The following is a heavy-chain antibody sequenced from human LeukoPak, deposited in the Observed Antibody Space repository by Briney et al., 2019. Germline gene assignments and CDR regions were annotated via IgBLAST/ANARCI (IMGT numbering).Heavy chain of an antibody. Sequence: PSETLSLTCTVSGGSISSYYWSWIRQPPGKGLEWIGYIYYSESTNYNPSLKSRVTISVDTSKNQFSLKLSSVTAADTAVYYCARDQDGDYVFDPWGQGTLVTVSS. J-gene: IGHJ5*02. V-gene: IGHV4-59*01. CDR1: GGSISSYY. CDR2: IYYSEST. CDR3: ARDQDGDYVFDP. D-gene: IGHD4-17*01.